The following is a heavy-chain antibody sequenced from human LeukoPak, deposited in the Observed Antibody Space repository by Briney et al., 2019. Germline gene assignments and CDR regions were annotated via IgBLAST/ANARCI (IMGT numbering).Heavy chain of an antibody. D-gene: IGHD6-13*01. CDR1: GFTFSSYW. CDR3: ARDIGSSWYGQFDY. Sequence: GGSLRLSCAASGFTFSSYWMSWVRQAPGKGLEWVASIKQDGSEKYYVDSVKGRFTISRDNAKNSLYLQMNSLRAEDTAVYYCARDIGSSWYGQFDYWGQGTLVTVSS. J-gene: IGHJ4*02. V-gene: IGHV3-7*01. CDR2: IKQDGSEK.